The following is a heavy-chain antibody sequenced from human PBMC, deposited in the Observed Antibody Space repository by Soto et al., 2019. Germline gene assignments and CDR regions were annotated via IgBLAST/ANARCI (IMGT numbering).Heavy chain of an antibody. D-gene: IGHD5-18*01. Sequence: EVQLVESGGGLVQPGGSLRLSCAASGFTFSSYSMNWVRQAPGKGLEWVSYISSSSSTIYYADSVKGRFTISRDNAKNSLYLQMNSLRDVDTAVYYCARDLGYGLFDYWGQGTLVTVSS. CDR1: GFTFSSYS. V-gene: IGHV3-48*02. CDR2: ISSSSSTI. J-gene: IGHJ4*02. CDR3: ARDLGYGLFDY.